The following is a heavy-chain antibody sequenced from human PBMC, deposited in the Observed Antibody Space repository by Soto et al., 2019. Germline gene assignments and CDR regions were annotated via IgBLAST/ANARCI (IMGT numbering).Heavy chain of an antibody. V-gene: IGHV3-48*01. CDR2: ISSSSSTI. CDR3: ARTPHSSSWLDYYYYYMDV. CDR1: GFTFSSYS. D-gene: IGHD6-13*01. J-gene: IGHJ6*03. Sequence: EVQLVESGGGLVQPGGSLRLSCAASGFTFSSYSMNWVRQAPGKGLEWVSYISSSSSTIYYAASVKGRFTISRDNAKNSLCLQMNSLRAEDTAVYYCARTPHSSSWLDYYYYYMDVWGKGTPVTVSS.